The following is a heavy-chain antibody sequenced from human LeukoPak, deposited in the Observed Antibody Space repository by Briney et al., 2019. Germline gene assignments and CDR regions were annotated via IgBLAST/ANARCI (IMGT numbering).Heavy chain of an antibody. D-gene: IGHD1-7*01. J-gene: IGHJ4*02. V-gene: IGHV3-74*01. CDR3: VAYNWNYPDY. CDR1: GFSFRSYF. Sequence: GGSLRLSCAASGFSFRSYFMYWVRQAPGKGLVWVSRIKTDGSETDYADSVKGRFTISRDNAKNTLYMQMNSLREEDTAVYYCVAYNWNYPDYWGQGTLV. CDR2: IKTDGSET.